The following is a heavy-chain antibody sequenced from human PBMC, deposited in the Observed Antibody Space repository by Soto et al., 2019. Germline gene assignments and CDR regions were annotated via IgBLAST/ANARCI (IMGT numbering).Heavy chain of an antibody. D-gene: IGHD6-6*01. Sequence: VQLVQSGAEVKRPGASVKVSCKTSGDIFTNYDINWVRQAAGQGLEWMGWMNPNSGNTGLAQKFQGRLTLTRNTSIDTAYMELNSLTFDDTAVYFCSRFAQLAVLFNWGQGTLVTVSS. V-gene: IGHV1-8*01. CDR1: GDIFTNYD. J-gene: IGHJ4*02. CDR2: MNPNSGNT. CDR3: SRFAQLAVLFN.